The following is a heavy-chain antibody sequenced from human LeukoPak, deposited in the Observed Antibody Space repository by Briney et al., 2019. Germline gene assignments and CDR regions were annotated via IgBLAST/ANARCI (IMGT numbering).Heavy chain of an antibody. D-gene: IGHD5-18*01. CDR3: RSYGGPFDY. CDR1: GFTFSSYG. Sequence: PGRSLRLSCGASGFTFSSYGMHWVRQAPGKGLEWVAVISCDGSNKYYADSVKGRFTISRDNSKNTLYLQMNSLRAEDTAVYYCRSYGGPFDYWGQGTLVTVSS. J-gene: IGHJ4*02. CDR2: ISCDGSNK. V-gene: IGHV3-30*03.